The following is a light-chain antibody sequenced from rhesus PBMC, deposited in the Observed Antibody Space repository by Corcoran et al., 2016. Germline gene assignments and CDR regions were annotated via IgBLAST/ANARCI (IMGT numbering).Light chain of an antibody. CDR3: QSHDNSLSTHVL. CDR2: DNN. CDR1: TSNIGRYY. J-gene: IGLJ3*01. V-gene: IGLV1-85*01. Sequence: QSVLTQPPSVSGAPGQRVTISCTGSTSNIGRYYVQWYQQFPGTAPKLLIYDNNKRPSGVSDRFSGSQSGTSASLTITGLQSDDEADYDCQSHDNSLSTHVLFGGGTRLTVL.